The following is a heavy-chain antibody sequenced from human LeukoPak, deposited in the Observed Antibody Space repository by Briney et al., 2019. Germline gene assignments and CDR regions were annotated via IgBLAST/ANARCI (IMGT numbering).Heavy chain of an antibody. D-gene: IGHD3-10*01. CDR3: AREDYYGSGSYYGYYYGMDV. CDR2: IIPIFGTA. V-gene: IGHV1-69*06. Sequence: SVKVSCKASGGTFSSYAISWVRQAPGQGLEWMGGIIPIFGTANYAQKFQGRVTITADKSTSTAYMELSSLRFEDTAVYYCAREDYYGSGSYYGYYYGMDVWGKGTTVTVSS. J-gene: IGHJ6*04. CDR1: GGTFSSYA.